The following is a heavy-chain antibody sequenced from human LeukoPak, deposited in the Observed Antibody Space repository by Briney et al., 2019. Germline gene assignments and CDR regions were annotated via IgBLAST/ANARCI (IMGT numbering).Heavy chain of an antibody. CDR1: GYSFTSYW. Sequence: GESLQISCKGSGYSFTSYWIGWVRQMPGKGLQWMGIIYPGDSDTSYSPSFQGQVTISADKSISTAYLQWSSLKASDTAMYYCARRGATAHYGMDVWGQGTTVTVSS. CDR2: IYPGDSDT. D-gene: IGHD5-12*01. CDR3: ARRGATAHYGMDV. V-gene: IGHV5-51*01. J-gene: IGHJ6*02.